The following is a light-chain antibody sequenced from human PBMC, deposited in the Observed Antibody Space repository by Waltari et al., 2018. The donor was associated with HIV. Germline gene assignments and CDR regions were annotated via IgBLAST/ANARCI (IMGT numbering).Light chain of an antibody. CDR1: SSNIGNNS. CDR3: GTWDSSLSAGV. Sequence: QSVLTQPPSVSAAPGQKVTISCSGSSSNIGNNSVSWYQQQPGTAPKLLIYDNNKRPSGIPDRFSGSKSGTSATLGITGLQTGYEADYYCGTWDSSLSAGVFGGGTKLTVL. V-gene: IGLV1-51*01. CDR2: DNN. J-gene: IGLJ3*02.